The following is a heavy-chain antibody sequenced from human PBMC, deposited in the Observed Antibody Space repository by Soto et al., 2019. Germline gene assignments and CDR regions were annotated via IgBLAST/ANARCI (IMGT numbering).Heavy chain of an antibody. CDR1: GFSLSSSGVG. V-gene: IGHV2-5*01. CDR3: AHRQGELDQ. J-gene: IGHJ4*02. Sequence: QITLKESGPTLVKPAQTLTLTCSFSGFSLSSSGVGVRWIRQSPENVLEWLALIYWCDEKGYSPLLQSRLTMTDDISENRVVLTMHNMALVDTGTYYCAHRQGELDQWGQGTLVTVS. CDR2: IYWCDEK.